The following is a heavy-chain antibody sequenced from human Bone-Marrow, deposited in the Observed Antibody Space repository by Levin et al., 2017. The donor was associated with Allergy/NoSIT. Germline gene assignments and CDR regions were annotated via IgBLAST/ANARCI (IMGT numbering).Heavy chain of an antibody. D-gene: IGHD2-15*01. V-gene: IGHV4-39*07. J-gene: IGHJ6*02. CDR1: GDSITSGTYY. Sequence: TSETLSLTCTVSGDSITSGTYYWGWIRQPPGKGLEWIGSFYYGGNTYYTPSLKSRVTISFDTSENQFSLKVTSVTAADTAVYYCARNKGYCTGGTCYIAYYYGMDVWGQGTTVTV. CDR3: ARNKGYCTGGTCYIAYYYGMDV. CDR2: FYYGGNT.